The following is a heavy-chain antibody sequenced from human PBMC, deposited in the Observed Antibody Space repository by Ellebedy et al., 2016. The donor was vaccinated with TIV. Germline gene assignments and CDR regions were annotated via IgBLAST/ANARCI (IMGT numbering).Heavy chain of an antibody. CDR2: ISWDARFT. J-gene: IGHJ3*01. Sequence: GGSLRLSCAASGFTFDDFTMHWVRQSPERGLEWLALISWDARFTHYADFVQGRFSISRDNSKNSVYLQMNSLKTEDDAFYYCVKDSGAAAGGDALAFWGQGAKVTLSS. CDR1: GFTFDDFT. CDR3: VKDSGAAAGGDALAF. D-gene: IGHD2-21*02. V-gene: IGHV3-43*01.